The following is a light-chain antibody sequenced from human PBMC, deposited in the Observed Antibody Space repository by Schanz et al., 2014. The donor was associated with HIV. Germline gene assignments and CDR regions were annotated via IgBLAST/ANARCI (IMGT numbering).Light chain of an antibody. J-gene: IGKJ2*01. CDR3: QQCVTYPYT. CDR2: QAS. Sequence: DIQMTQSPSTLSASVGDRVTITCRASQTIGRLMAWYQQKPGRAPKLLIYQASTLETGVPSRFSGSGSGTSFTLTITSLQPDDFATYYCQQCVTYPYTFGQGTKLEI. CDR1: QTIGRL. V-gene: IGKV1-5*03.